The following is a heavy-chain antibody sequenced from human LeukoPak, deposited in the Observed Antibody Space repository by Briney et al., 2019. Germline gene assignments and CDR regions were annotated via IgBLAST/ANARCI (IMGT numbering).Heavy chain of an antibody. CDR1: GGSIGTYY. V-gene: IGHV4-59*08. D-gene: IGHD3-16*02. Sequence: SETLSLTCTVSGGSIGTYYWSWVRQSPGKGLEWIGYIYVIGNRYNPYLQSRVTISLDASRNQFFLKMSSVTAADTAVYYCARHIGGGIEDMDVWGKGTKVTVSS. CDR3: ARHIGGGIEDMDV. J-gene: IGHJ6*03. CDR2: IYVIGN.